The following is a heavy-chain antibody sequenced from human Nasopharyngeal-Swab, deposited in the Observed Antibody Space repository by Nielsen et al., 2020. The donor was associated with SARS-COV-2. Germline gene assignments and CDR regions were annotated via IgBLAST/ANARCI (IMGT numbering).Heavy chain of an antibody. V-gene: IGHV3-74*01. J-gene: IGHJ4*02. CDR1: GFTFSSYW. Sequence: GGSLRLSCSASGFTFSSYWMHWVRQLPGTGLVWVSRISTDGSGTNYADSVKGRFTVSRDNAKNTLYLQMNSLRAEDTAVYYCARREGFCSGGTCYLDYWGQGTLVTVSS. D-gene: IGHD2-15*01. CDR2: ISTDGSGT. CDR3: ARREGFCSGGTCYLDY.